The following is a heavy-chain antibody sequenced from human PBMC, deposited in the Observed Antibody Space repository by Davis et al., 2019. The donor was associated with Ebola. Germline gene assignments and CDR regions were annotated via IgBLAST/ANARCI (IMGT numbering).Heavy chain of an antibody. V-gene: IGHV4-59*04. D-gene: IGHD6-19*01. CDR3: VSYSDGWTRDS. J-gene: IGHJ5*02. CDR2: ISRSGTT. CDR1: GGSISSYY. Sequence: PSETLSLTCTVSGGSISSYYWSWIRQPPGKGLEWIGCISRSGTTYYNPSLYSRVTISVETSSNQFSLKLTSVTAADTALYFCVSYSDGWTRDSWGQGSLVIVSS.